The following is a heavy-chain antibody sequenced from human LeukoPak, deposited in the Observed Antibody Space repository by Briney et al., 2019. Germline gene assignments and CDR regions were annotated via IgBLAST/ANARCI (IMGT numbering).Heavy chain of an antibody. J-gene: IGHJ4*02. D-gene: IGHD1-1*01. Sequence: SETLSLTCTVSGGSISSGSYYWSWIRQPAGKGLEWIGRIYTSGSTNYNPSLKSRVTMSVDTSKNQFSLKLSSVTAADTAVYYCAGVKYERYFDYWGQGTLVTVSS. CDR1: GGSISSGSYY. CDR2: IYTSGST. V-gene: IGHV4-61*02. CDR3: AGVKYERYFDY.